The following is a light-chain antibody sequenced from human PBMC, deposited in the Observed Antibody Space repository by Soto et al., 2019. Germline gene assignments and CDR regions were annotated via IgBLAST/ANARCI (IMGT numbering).Light chain of an antibody. V-gene: IGKV3-15*01. J-gene: IGKJ5*01. CDR1: QSVSSN. CDR2: GAS. Sequence: EVVMTQSPATLSVSPGERSTLSCRASQSVSSNLAWYQQKPGQAPRLLIYGASTRAAGIPARFSGSGSGTEFTLTISSLQPDDFATYYCHPSNLLITFSQVTRLEIK. CDR3: HPSNLLIT.